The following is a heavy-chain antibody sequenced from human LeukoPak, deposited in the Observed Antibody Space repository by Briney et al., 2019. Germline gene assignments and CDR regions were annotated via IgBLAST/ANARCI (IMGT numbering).Heavy chain of an antibody. Sequence: SETLSLTCTVSGASISTGGFYWTWIRQPPGEGLEWIGYIYYTGSVDYNASLKSRLTISLDTSKNQFSLKLSSVTAADTAVYYCARHYGPWGQGTLVTVSS. J-gene: IGHJ5*02. CDR1: GASISTGGFY. V-gene: IGHV4-31*03. D-gene: IGHD3-16*01. CDR3: ARHYGP. CDR2: IYYTGSV.